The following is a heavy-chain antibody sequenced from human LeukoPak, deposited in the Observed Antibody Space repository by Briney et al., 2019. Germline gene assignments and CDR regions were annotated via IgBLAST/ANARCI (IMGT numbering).Heavy chain of an antibody. J-gene: IGHJ4*02. V-gene: IGHV4-39*07. Sequence: SETLSLTCTVSGGSISSGDYYWGWIRQPPGKGLEWIGSIYHSGSTYYNPSLKSRITISVDTSKNQFSLKLSSVTAADTAVYYCARILRTTRTPFDYWGQGTLVTVSS. D-gene: IGHD1-1*01. CDR2: IYHSGST. CDR1: GGSISSGDYY. CDR3: ARILRTTRTPFDY.